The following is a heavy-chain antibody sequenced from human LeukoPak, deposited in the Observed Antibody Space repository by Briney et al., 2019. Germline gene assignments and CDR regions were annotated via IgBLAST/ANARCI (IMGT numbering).Heavy chain of an antibody. CDR3: AKDDLRYCSGGSCSRPDY. J-gene: IGHJ4*02. CDR2: ISYDGSNK. D-gene: IGHD2-15*01. CDR1: GFTFSSYG. V-gene: IGHV3-30*18. Sequence: GGSLRLSCAASGFTFSSYGMHWVRQAPGKGLEWVAVISYDGSNKYYADSVKGRFTISRDNSKNTLYLQMNSLRDEDTAVYYCAKDDLRYCSGGSCSRPDYWGQGTLVTVSS.